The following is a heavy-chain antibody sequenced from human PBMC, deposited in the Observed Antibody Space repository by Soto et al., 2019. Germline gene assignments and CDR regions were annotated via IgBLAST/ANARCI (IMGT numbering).Heavy chain of an antibody. J-gene: IGHJ4*02. V-gene: IGHV2-5*02. D-gene: IGHD6-19*01. CDR3: AHMSVAGTVDY. Sequence: QITLKESGPPLVKPTQTLTLTCTFSGFSLSTSGVGVGWIRQPPGKALEWLALIYWDDDKRYSPSLKSRLTITKDTSKNQVVLTMTNMDPVDTTTYYCAHMSVAGTVDYWGQGTLVTVSS. CDR1: GFSLSTSGVG. CDR2: IYWDDDK.